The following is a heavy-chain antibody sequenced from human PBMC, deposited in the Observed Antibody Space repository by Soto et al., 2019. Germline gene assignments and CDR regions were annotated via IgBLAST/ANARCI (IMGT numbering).Heavy chain of an antibody. CDR1: GGSISSSSYY. Sequence: SETLSLTCTVSGGSISSSSYYWGWIRQPPGKGLEWIGSIYYSGSTYYNPSLKSRVTISVDTSKNQFSLKLSSVTAADTAVYYCARHPAQYYYGSGSYLGWFDPWGQGTLVTVSS. CDR2: IYYSGST. J-gene: IGHJ5*02. D-gene: IGHD3-10*01. CDR3: ARHPAQYYYGSGSYLGWFDP. V-gene: IGHV4-39*01.